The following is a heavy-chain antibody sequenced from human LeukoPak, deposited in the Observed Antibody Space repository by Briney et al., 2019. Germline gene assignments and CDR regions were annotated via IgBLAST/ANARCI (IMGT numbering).Heavy chain of an antibody. CDR2: IWYDGSNK. CDR1: GFTFSSYG. CDR3: ARETTVTTGYFDY. D-gene: IGHD4-17*01. V-gene: IGHV3-33*01. Sequence: PGRSLRLSCAACGFTFSSYGMHWVRQAPGKGMEWVAVIWYDGSNKYYADSVKGRFTISRDNSKNTLYLQMNSLRAEDTAVYYCARETTVTTGYFDYWGQGTLVTVSS. J-gene: IGHJ4*02.